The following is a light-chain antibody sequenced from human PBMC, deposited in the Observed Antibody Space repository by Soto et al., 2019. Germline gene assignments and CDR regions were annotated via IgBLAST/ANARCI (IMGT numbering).Light chain of an antibody. CDR2: TAY. Sequence: DIQMTQSPSSLSASVGDSVTLTCRASQSLFSFLNWYQQAPGRAPKLLISTAYRLQSGVPSRFSGTESGTEFTLTISSLQPEDFGIYFCQQTYGAPFTFGPGTKVDVK. CDR3: QQTYGAPFT. V-gene: IGKV1-39*01. J-gene: IGKJ3*01. CDR1: QSLFSF.